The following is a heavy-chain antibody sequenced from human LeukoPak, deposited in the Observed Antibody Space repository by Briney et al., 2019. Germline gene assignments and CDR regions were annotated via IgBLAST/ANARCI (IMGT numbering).Heavy chain of an antibody. CDR2: ISSSSSTI. CDR3: ARAGRLYCSSTSCYRAFDI. D-gene: IGHD2-2*01. V-gene: IGHV3-48*01. Sequence: GRSLRLSCAASGFTFSSYSMNWVRQAPGKGLEWVSYISSSSSTIYYADSVKGRFTISRDNAKNSLYLQMNSLRAEDTAVYYCARAGRLYCSSTSCYRAFDIWGQGTMVTVSS. J-gene: IGHJ3*02. CDR1: GFTFSSYS.